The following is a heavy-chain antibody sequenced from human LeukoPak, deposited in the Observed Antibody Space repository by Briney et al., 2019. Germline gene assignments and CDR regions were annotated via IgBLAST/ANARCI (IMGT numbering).Heavy chain of an antibody. CDR2: ISSSSYI. Sequence: PGGSLRLSCAASGFTFSSYSMNWVRQAPGKGLEWVSSISSSSYIYYADSVKGRFTISRDNAKNSLYLQMNSLRAEDTAVYYCARDRSYGSGIDYWGQGTLVTVSS. J-gene: IGHJ4*02. V-gene: IGHV3-21*01. CDR3: ARDRSYGSGIDY. CDR1: GFTFSSYS. D-gene: IGHD3-10*01.